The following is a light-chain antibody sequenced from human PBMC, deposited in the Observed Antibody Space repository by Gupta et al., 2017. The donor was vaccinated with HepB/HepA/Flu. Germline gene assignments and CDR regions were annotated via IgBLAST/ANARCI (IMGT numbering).Light chain of an antibody. CDR3: QQYGSSFGT. J-gene: IGKJ1*01. CDR1: QSVSSSY. V-gene: IGKV3-20*01. Sequence: EIVLTQSPGTLSLSPGERVTLSCRASQSVSSSYLAWYQQKPGQAPRLLISGASTRATGIPDRFSGSGSGTDFTLTISRLEPEDFAVYYCQQYGSSFGTFGQGTXVEIK. CDR2: GAS.